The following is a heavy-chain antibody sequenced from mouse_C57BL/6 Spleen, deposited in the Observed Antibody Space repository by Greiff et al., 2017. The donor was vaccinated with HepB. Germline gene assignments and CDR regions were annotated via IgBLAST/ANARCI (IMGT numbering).Heavy chain of an antibody. CDR2: INPGSGGT. CDR3: ARMAYDV. Sequence: VQLQQSGAELVRPGTSVKVSCKASGYAFTNYLIEWVKQRPGQGLEWIGVINPGSGGTNYNEKFKGKATLTADKSSSTAYMQLSSLTSEGSAVYFCARMAYDVWGTGTTVTVAS. V-gene: IGHV1-54*01. CDR1: GYAFTNYL. J-gene: IGHJ1*03.